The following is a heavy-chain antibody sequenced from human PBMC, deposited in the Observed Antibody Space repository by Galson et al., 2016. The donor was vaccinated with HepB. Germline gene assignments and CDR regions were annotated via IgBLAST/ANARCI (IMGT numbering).Heavy chain of an antibody. V-gene: IGHV4-59*01. Sequence: ETLSLTCTVSGGSIRRYYWSWLRQPPGKRLAWIGNVYYTGSTNYNPSLKSRVTMSLDTPKNQFSMKLSSVTAADTAVYYCARVVRRDSYDETLDYWGQGALVTVSS. D-gene: IGHD3-10*01. J-gene: IGHJ4*02. CDR2: VYYTGST. CDR1: GGSIRRYY. CDR3: ARVVRRDSYDETLDY.